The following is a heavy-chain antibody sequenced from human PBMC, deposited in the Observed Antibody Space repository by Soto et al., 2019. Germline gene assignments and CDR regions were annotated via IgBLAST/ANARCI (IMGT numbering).Heavy chain of an antibody. CDR1: GGTFSGYA. V-gene: IGHV1-69*01. Sequence: QVQLVQSGAEVKKPGSSVKVSCKASGGTFSGYAISWVRQAPGQGLEWMGGIIPIFGTANYAQKFQGRVTITADESTSTAYMELSSLRSEDTAVYYCARVQGVYSYWVADSDAFDIWGQGTMVTVSS. CDR3: ARVQGVYSYWVADSDAFDI. CDR2: IIPIFGTA. D-gene: IGHD5-18*01. J-gene: IGHJ3*02.